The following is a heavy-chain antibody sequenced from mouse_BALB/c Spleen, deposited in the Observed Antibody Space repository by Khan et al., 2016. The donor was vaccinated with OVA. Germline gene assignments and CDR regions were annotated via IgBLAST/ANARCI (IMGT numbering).Heavy chain of an antibody. V-gene: IGHV7-3*02. CDR2: IRNKANGYTT. J-gene: IGHJ2*01. CDR1: GFIFTDYS. D-gene: IGHD1-2*01. Sequence: EVELVESGGGLVQPGASLRLSCATSGFIFTDYSMSWVRQPPGKALEWLGFIRNKANGYTTEYNVSVKGRFTIYTDNSQNILYLQMNTLRAEDSATYYGARDSIHYYCYDMDYWGQGTTLTVSS. CDR3: ARDSIHYYCYDMDY.